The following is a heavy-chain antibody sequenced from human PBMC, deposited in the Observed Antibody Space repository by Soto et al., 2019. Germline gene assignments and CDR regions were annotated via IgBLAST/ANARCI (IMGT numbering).Heavy chain of an antibody. CDR3: AIRGLTPPWYYGMDV. Sequence: PGESLKISCKGSGYSFTSYWIGWVRQMPGKGLEWMGIIYPGDSDTRHSPSFQGQVTISADKSISTAYLQWSSLKASDTAMYYCAIRGLTPPWYYGMDVWGQGTTVTVSS. CDR2: IYPGDSDT. D-gene: IGHD3-10*01. CDR1: GYSFTSYW. V-gene: IGHV5-51*01. J-gene: IGHJ6*02.